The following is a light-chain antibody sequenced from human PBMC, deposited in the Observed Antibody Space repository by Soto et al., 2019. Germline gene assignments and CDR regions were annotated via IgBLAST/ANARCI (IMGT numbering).Light chain of an antibody. Sequence: DIQMTQSPSTLSASVGDRVTITCRASQSISSWLAWYQQKPRKAPKLLIYKASDLESGVPSRFSGSGSGTEFTLTISSLQPDDFATYFCQQYKSYSWTFGQGTKVEF. CDR3: QQYKSYSWT. CDR2: KAS. V-gene: IGKV1-5*03. J-gene: IGKJ1*01. CDR1: QSISSW.